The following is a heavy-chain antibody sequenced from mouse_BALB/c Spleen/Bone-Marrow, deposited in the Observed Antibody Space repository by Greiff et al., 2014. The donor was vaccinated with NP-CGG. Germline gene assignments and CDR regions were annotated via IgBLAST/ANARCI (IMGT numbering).Heavy chain of an antibody. Sequence: VQLQQSGAELARPGASVKLSCKASGYTFTSCWMQWVKQRPGQGLEWIGAIYPGDGDTRYTQKFKGKATLTADKSSSTAYMQLSSLASEDSAVYYCARDYRYYAMDYWGQGTSVTVSS. CDR3: ARDYRYYAMDY. CDR1: GYTFTSCW. J-gene: IGHJ4*01. CDR2: IYPGDGDT. V-gene: IGHV1-87*01. D-gene: IGHD2-14*01.